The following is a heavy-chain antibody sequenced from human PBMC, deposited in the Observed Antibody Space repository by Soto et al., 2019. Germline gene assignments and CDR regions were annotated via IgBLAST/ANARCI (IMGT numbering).Heavy chain of an antibody. CDR1: GYTLTELS. D-gene: IGHD3-3*01. V-gene: IGHV1-24*01. J-gene: IGHJ4*02. CDR3: ATYDFWSGSPHKDIDY. CDR2: FDPEDGET. Sequence: ASVNVSCKVSGYTLTELSMHWVRQAPGKGLEWMGGFDPEDGETIYAQKFQGRVTMTEDTSTDTAYMELSSLRSEDTAVYYCATYDFWSGSPHKDIDYWGQGTLVTVSS.